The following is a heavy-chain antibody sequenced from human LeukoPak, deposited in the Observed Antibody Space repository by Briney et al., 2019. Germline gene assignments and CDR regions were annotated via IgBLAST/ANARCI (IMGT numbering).Heavy chain of an antibody. Sequence: PGGSLRLSCIASGFTFVDYAMHWVRQAPGKGLEWVSGISWNTGTIGYADSVKGRFTISRDNAKKSLYLQMNSLGVGDTALYYCAKASRTGYYHPFDYWGQGTLVTVSS. J-gene: IGHJ4*02. D-gene: IGHD3-22*01. CDR2: ISWNTGTI. CDR3: AKASRTGYYHPFDY. CDR1: GFTFVDYA. V-gene: IGHV3-9*01.